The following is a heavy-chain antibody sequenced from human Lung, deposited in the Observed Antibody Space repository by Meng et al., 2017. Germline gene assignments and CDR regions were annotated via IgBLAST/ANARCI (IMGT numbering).Heavy chain of an antibody. Sequence: QVQLQKLGAGLLNPSETLSLTCVVSGGSFSDYYWSWIRQPPGKGLEWIGEINHSGSTNYNPSLESRATISVDTSQNNLSLKLSSVTAADSAVYYCARGPTTMAHDFDYWGQGTLVTVSS. CDR1: GGSFSDYY. V-gene: IGHV4-34*01. CDR3: ARGPTTMAHDFDY. D-gene: IGHD4-11*01. J-gene: IGHJ4*02. CDR2: INHSGST.